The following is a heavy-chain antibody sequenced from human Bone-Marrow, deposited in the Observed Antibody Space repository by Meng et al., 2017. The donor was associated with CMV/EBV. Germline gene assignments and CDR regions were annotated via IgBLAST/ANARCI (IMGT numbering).Heavy chain of an antibody. J-gene: IGHJ4*02. Sequence: GESLKISCAASGFTFSSYAMSWVRQAPGKWLEWVSVIYSGGNTYYTDSVKGRFTISRDNSKNTLYLQMNCLRAEDTAVYYCTRDQPGGYSGGYWGQGTLVTVSS. CDR3: TRDQPGGYSGGY. CDR1: GFTFSSYA. V-gene: IGHV3-53*01. D-gene: IGHD3-10*01. CDR2: IYSGGNT.